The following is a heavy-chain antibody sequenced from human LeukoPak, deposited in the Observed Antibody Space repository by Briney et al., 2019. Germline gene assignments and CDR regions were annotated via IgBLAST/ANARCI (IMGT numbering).Heavy chain of an antibody. CDR3: ARDQGDIVVVPAAIHFDY. CDR1: GFTFSSYG. CDR2: ISYDGSNK. V-gene: IGHV3-30*03. Sequence: PGGSLRLSCAASGFTFSSYGMHWVRQAPGKGLEWVAVISYDGSNKYYADSVKGRFTISRDNAKNSLYLQMNSLRAEDTAVYYCARDQGDIVVVPAAIHFDYWGQGTLVTVSS. J-gene: IGHJ4*02. D-gene: IGHD2-2*02.